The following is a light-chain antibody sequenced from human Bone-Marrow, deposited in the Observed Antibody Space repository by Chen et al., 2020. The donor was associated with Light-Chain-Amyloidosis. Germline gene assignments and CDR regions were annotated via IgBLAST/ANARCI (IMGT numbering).Light chain of an antibody. J-gene: IGKJ4*01. CDR3: QQYGTSPLT. CDR1: QTISSNY. Sequence: EIVLTQSPGTLSLSPGEGANLPCRASQTISSNYLTWYQQKFGQAPRLLIYGSSSRATGIPDRFTGSGSGTDFTLTINRLEPEDFAMYYCQQYGTSPLTVGGGTKVEIK. V-gene: IGKV3-20*01. CDR2: GSS.